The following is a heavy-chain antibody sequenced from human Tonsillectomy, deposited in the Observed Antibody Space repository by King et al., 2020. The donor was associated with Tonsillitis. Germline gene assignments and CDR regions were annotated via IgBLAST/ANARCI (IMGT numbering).Heavy chain of an antibody. J-gene: IGHJ1*01. CDR2: ISGRAGST. D-gene: IGHD3-10*01. Sequence: EVQLVESGGGLVQPGGSLRLSCAASGFTFSSYAMSWVRQAPGKGLEWVSTISGRAGSTYYAGSVTGRSTISRDNSKNTLYLEVNSLRAEDTAVYYCAKDLRPGSYSTAEYFHHWGQGTLVTVSS. V-gene: IGHV3-23*04. CDR3: AKDLRPGSYSTAEYFHH. CDR1: GFTFSSYA.